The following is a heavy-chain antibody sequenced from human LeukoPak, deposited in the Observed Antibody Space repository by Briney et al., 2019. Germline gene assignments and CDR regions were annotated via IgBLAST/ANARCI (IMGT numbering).Heavy chain of an antibody. CDR1: GGSISSGSYY. J-gene: IGHJ4*02. D-gene: IGHD3-10*01. Sequence: PSETLSLTCTVSGGSISSGSYYWSWIRQPAGEGLEWIGRIYTSGSTNYNPSLKSRVTISVDTSKNQFSLKLSSVTAADTAVYYCARHVPGTAGFDYWGQGTLVTVSS. V-gene: IGHV4-61*02. CDR2: IYTSGST. CDR3: ARHVPGTAGFDY.